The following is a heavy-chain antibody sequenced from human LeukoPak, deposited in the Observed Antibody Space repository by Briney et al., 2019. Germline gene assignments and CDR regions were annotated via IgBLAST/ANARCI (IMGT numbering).Heavy chain of an antibody. CDR3: ARSQSSSLIDY. J-gene: IGHJ4*02. V-gene: IGHV3-33*01. CDR2: IWYDGSSK. CDR1: GFSFSAYG. Sequence: PGGSLRLSCAASGFSFSAYGVHWVRQAPGKGLEWVAVIWYDGSSKDYADSVKGRFTLSRDNSKNTLYLQMNSLTVEDTAVYYCARSQSSSLIDYWGPGTLVTVSS. D-gene: IGHD6-13*01.